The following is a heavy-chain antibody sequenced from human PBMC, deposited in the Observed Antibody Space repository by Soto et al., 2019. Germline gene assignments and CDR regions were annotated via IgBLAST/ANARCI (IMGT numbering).Heavy chain of an antibody. CDR2: IYYSGST. CDR1: GGSISSGDYY. D-gene: IGHD3-3*01. V-gene: IGHV4-30-4*01. J-gene: IGHJ3*02. CDR3: ARGQGPYYDFWSGYFGGAFDI. Sequence: QVQLQESGPGLVKPSQTLSLTCTVSGGSISSGDYYWSWIRQPPGKGLEWIGYIYYSGSTYYNPSHTSRVTLSVDTSKNPFSLKRSSVTAEDTAVYYCARGQGPYYDFWSGYFGGAFDIWGQGTMVTVSS.